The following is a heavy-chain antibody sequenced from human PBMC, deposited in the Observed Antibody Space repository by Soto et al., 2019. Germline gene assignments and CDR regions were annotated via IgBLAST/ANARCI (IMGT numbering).Heavy chain of an antibody. CDR3: ARGVGSSSSIHDY. CDR2: LSSYNGNT. CDR1: GCTFTSYG. Sequence: SVKFSCKDSGCTFTSYGIRWVRQAPGQGLECIGCLSSYNGNTNYAQKLQGRVTMTTATSTSTAYMELRRLRSDDTSVYYCARGVGSSSSIHDYWGQGTLVTVSS. J-gene: IGHJ4*02. V-gene: IGHV1-18*01. D-gene: IGHD6-6*01.